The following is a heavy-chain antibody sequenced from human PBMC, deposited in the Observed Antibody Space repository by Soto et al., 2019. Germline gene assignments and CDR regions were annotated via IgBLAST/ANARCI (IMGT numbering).Heavy chain of an antibody. J-gene: IGHJ4*02. Sequence: EVRLVESGGGLVQPGGSLRLSCSASNFTFSTYAMHWVRQAPGKGLEYVSAISSNGGSRYYADSVKGRFTISRDNSKNSLYLQMSSLRAEDTAVYYCVKDEWDLRGTFDYWGQGTLVTVSS. V-gene: IGHV3-64D*08. CDR2: ISSNGGSR. CDR1: NFTFSTYA. CDR3: VKDEWDLRGTFDY. D-gene: IGHD1-26*01.